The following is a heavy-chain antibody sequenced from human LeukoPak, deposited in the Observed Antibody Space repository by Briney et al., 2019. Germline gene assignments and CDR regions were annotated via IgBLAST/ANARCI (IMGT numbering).Heavy chain of an antibody. J-gene: IGHJ3*02. CDR1: GDSISRYY. CDR2: IDYSGST. D-gene: IGHD2-21*01. Sequence: SETLSLTCSVSGDSISRYYWSWIRQPPGKGLEWIGYIDYSGSTNYNPSLKSRVTISVDTSKNQFSLRLSSVTAADTAVYYCASTFQNAFDIWGQGTMVTVSS. CDR3: ASTFQNAFDI. V-gene: IGHV4-59*01.